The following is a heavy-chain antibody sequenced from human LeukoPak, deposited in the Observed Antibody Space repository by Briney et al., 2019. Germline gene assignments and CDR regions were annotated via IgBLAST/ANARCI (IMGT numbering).Heavy chain of an antibody. J-gene: IGHJ4*02. D-gene: IGHD4-23*01. CDR2: IKEDGGEI. Sequence: GGSLRLSCAASGFTFSNYWMSWVRQAPGKGLEWVANIKEDGGEINYVDSVKGRFTISRDNAKNSLYLQMNSLRVDDTAVYYCARDRGYSTFDYWGQGTLVTVSS. V-gene: IGHV3-7*01. CDR1: GFTFSNYW. CDR3: ARDRGYSTFDY.